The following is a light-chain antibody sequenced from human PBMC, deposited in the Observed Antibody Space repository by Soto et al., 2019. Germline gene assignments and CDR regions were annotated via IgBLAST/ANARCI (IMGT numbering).Light chain of an antibody. CDR3: SSYAGTNYYV. Sequence: QSVLTQPPSASGSPGQSVTISCTGTSSDVGDYNYVSWYQQHPGKAPKLVIYEVSKRPSGVPDRFSGSKSGNTASLTVSGLQAEDEADYYCSSYAGTNYYVFGTGTKVTVL. J-gene: IGLJ1*01. V-gene: IGLV2-8*01. CDR1: SSDVGDYNY. CDR2: EVS.